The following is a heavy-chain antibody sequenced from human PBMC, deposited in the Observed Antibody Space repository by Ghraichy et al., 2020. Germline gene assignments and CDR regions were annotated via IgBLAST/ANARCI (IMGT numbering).Heavy chain of an antibody. CDR2: IKQDGSEK. D-gene: IGHD2-2*01. V-gene: IGHV3-7*03. J-gene: IGHJ4*02. CDR3: ATEYCSSTSCYPFDY. CDR1: GFTFSSYW. Sequence: GESLNISCAASGFTFSSYWMSWVRQAPGKGLEWVANIKQDGSEKYYVDSVKGRFTISRDNAKNSLYLQMNSLRAEDTAVYYCATEYCSSTSCYPFDYWCQGTLVTVSS.